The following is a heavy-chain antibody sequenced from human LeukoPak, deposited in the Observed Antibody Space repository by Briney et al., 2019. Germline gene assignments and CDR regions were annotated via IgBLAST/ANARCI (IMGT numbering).Heavy chain of an antibody. V-gene: IGHV4-59*12. D-gene: IGHD3-10*01. CDR2: IYYSGST. Sequence: PSETLSLTCTVSGGSISSYYWTWIRQPPGKGLEWIGYIYYSGSTGYNPSLKSRVTISVDTSKNQFSLKLSSVTAADTAVYYCARVLRGRGIKAFDIWGQGTMVTVSS. CDR3: ARVLRGRGIKAFDI. CDR1: GGSISSYY. J-gene: IGHJ3*02.